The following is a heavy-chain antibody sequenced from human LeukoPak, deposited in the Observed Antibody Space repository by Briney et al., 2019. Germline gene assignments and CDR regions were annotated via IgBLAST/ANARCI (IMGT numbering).Heavy chain of an antibody. CDR1: GFTFSSYE. J-gene: IGHJ6*03. D-gene: IGHD6-19*01. V-gene: IGHV3-48*03. CDR3: AKPAVPYWPGYYYYYMDV. Sequence: GGSLRLSCAASGFTFSSYEMNWVRQAPGKGLEWVSYISSIGSTIYYADSVKGRFTISRDNSKNSLYLQMNSLRAEDTALYYCAKPAVPYWPGYYYYYMDVWGKGTTVTVSS. CDR2: ISSIGSTI.